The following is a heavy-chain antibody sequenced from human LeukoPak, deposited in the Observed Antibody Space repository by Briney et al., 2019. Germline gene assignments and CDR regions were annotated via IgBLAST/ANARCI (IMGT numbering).Heavy chain of an antibody. V-gene: IGHV3-23*01. CDR2: VSGSGGNT. D-gene: IGHD2-15*01. J-gene: IGHJ5*02. CDR3: LRSGAGRAST. CDR1: GFTFSTYA. Sequence: PGGSLRLSCAASGFTFSTYAMSWVRQAPGKGLEWVSSVSGSGGNTHYADSVKGRFTISRDNSKNTLHLQMNSLRAEDTAVYYCLRSGAGRASTWGQGTLVTVSS.